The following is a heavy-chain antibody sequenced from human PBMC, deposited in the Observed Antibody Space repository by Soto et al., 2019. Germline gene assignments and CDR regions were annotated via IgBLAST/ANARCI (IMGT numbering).Heavy chain of an antibody. CDR2: IIPIFGTA. CDR3: ARDQSYCSGGSCSNYFDY. CDR1: EATLTSYA. J-gene: IGHJ4*02. D-gene: IGHD2-15*01. Sequence: QVQLVQSGAEVKKPGSSVKVSCKASEATLTSYATAGLRRPPEQGLDWWGGIIPIFGTANYAKKFQGRVTITADESTSTAYMELSSLRSEDTAVYYCARDQSYCSGGSCSNYFDYWGQGTLVTVSS. V-gene: IGHV1-69*12.